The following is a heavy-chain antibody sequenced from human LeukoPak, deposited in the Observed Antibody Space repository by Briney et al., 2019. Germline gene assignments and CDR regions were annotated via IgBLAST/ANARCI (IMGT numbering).Heavy chain of an antibody. CDR3: AKDLYDYGDYWYFDL. J-gene: IGHJ2*01. CDR1: GFTFSSYG. CDR2: ISYDGSNK. D-gene: IGHD4-17*01. Sequence: PGRSLRLSCAASGFTFSSYGMHWVRQAPGKGLEWVAVISYDGSNKYYADSVKGRFTISRDNSKNTLYLQMNSLRAEDTAVYYCAKDLYDYGDYWYFDLWGRGTLVTVSS. V-gene: IGHV3-30*18.